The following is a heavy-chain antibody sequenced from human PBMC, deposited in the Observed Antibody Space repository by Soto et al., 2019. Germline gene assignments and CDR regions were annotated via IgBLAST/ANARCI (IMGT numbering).Heavy chain of an antibody. J-gene: IGHJ6*02. D-gene: IGHD5-18*01. Sequence: PMRSLRFSGAASGVTFSSYSMSWVRQAPGKGLGWVSASSGSGGSTYYADSVGGRCTISGDNSRNTLCLQMNSRRAGYTAVYYCAKVDTAMVCRLWYGRDVWAQG. CDR3: AKVDTAMVCRLWYGRDV. CDR1: GVTFSSYS. V-gene: IGHV3-23*01. CDR2: SSGSGGST.